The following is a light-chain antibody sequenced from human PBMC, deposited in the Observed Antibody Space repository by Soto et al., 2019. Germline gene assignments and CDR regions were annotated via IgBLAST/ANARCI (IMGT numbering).Light chain of an antibody. CDR2: LGS. CDR3: QQSYRTPHT. CDR1: QSLLHSNGYNY. Sequence: DIVMTQSPLSLPVTPGEPASISCRSSQSLLHSNGYNYLDWYLQKPGQSPQLLIYLGSNRASGVPDRFSGSGSGTDFTLTISSLQPEDFATYYCQQSYRTPHTFGPGTKLETK. V-gene: IGKV2-28*01. J-gene: IGKJ2*01.